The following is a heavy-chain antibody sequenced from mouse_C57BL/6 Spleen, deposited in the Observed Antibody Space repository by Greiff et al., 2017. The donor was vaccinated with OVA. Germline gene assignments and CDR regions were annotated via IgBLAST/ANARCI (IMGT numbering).Heavy chain of an antibody. CDR1: GFSLTSYG. Sequence: VHLVESGPGLVQPSQSLSITCTVSGFSLTSYGVHWVRQSPGKGLEWLGVIWRGGSTDYNAAFMSRLSITKDNSKSQVFFKMNSLQADDTAIYYCAKRWDEYYAMDYWGQGTSVTVSS. D-gene: IGHD4-1*01. J-gene: IGHJ4*01. CDR2: IWRGGST. V-gene: IGHV2-5*01. CDR3: AKRWDEYYAMDY.